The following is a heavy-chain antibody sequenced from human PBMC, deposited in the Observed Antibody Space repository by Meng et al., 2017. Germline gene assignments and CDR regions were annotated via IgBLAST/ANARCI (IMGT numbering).Heavy chain of an antibody. CDR1: GYPFNGYY. Sequence: VHLGSGGAEVKTPVSSLRVSVKASGYPFNGYYTHWVRQAAGQGLEWMGRINPNSGGTNYAQKFQGRVTMTRDTSISTAYMELSRLRSDDTAVYYCARDLGYNDYWGQGTLVTVSS. CDR3: ARDLGYNDY. V-gene: IGHV1-2*06. J-gene: IGHJ4*02. D-gene: IGHD5-24*01. CDR2: INPNSGGT.